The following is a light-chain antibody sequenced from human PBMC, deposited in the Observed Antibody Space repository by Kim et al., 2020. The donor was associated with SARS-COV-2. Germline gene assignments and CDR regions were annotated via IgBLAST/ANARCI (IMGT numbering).Light chain of an antibody. V-gene: IGKV3-20*01. CDR3: QQYGGSPLT. CDR2: DAS. J-gene: IGKJ4*01. CDR1: QSIGSSY. Sequence: SPGERATPSCRASQSIGSSYLAWYQQKPGQAPRLLIYDASNRATDIPDRFSGSGSGTDFTLTISRLEPEDYAVYFCQQYGGSPLTFGGGTKVDIK.